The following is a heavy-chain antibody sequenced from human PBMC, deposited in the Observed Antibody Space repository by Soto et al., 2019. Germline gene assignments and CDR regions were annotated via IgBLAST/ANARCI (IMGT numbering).Heavy chain of an antibody. V-gene: IGHV4-59*12. CDR2: IYYSGST. D-gene: IGHD3-22*01. CDR3: ARADYYDSSGYFLQNNSFDP. Sequence: SETLSLTCTVSGGSISSYYWSWIRQPPGKGLEWIGYIYYSGSTNYNPSLKSRVTISVDKSKNQFSLKLSSVTAADTAVYYCARADYYDSSGYFLQNNSFDPWGQGTLVTVSS. J-gene: IGHJ5*02. CDR1: GGSISSYY.